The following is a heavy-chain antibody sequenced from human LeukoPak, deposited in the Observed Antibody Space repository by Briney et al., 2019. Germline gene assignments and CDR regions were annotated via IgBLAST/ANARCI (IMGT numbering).Heavy chain of an antibody. Sequence: GGSLRLSCAASGFSFSRYEMSWVRQAPGKGLEWVSYISSSGSTIYYADSVKGRFTISRDNAKNSLYLQMNSLRAEHTAVYYCARENTARIENWGQGTVVTVSS. J-gene: IGHJ1*01. D-gene: IGHD6-6*01. CDR1: GFSFSRYE. CDR3: ARENTARIEN. CDR2: ISSSGSTI. V-gene: IGHV3-48*03.